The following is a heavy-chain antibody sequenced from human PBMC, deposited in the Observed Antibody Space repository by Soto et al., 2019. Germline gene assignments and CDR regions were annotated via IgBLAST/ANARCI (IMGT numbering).Heavy chain of an antibody. V-gene: IGHV4-39*01. CDR3: ARQVDSGSYFDY. Sequence: PSETLSLTCPVSGGYISSSSYYWGWIRQPPGKGLEWIGSIYYSGSTYYNPSLKSRVTISVDTSKNQFSLKLSSVTAADTAVYYCARQVDSGSYFDYWGQGTLVTVSS. D-gene: IGHD1-26*01. J-gene: IGHJ4*02. CDR1: GGYISSSSYY. CDR2: IYYSGST.